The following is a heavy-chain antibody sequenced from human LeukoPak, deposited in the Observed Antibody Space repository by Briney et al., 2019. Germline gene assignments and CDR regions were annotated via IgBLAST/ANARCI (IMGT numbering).Heavy chain of an antibody. CDR2: ISWNSGSI. CDR3: ARDPMTSYYYGSGTPLGLDY. J-gene: IGHJ4*02. V-gene: IGHV3-9*01. Sequence: GRSLRLSCAASGFTFDDYAMHWVRQAPGKGLEWVSGISWNSGSIGYADSVKGRFTISRDNAKNSLYLQMNSLRAEDTAVYYCARDPMTSYYYGSGTPLGLDYWGQGTLVTVSS. D-gene: IGHD3-10*01. CDR1: GFTFDDYA.